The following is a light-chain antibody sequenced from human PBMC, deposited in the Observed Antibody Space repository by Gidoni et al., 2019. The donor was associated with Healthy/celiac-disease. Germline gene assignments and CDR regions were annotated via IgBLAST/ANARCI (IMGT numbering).Light chain of an antibody. J-gene: IGKJ2*01. CDR2: GAS. V-gene: IGKV3-20*01. CDR1: QSVSSSY. Sequence: DIVLTQSPGTLSVSPGERATLSCRASQSVSSSYLSWYQQKPSQAPRLLLYGASSSATGIPDTFSGSGSATAFTPTISSLEPEDFAVYYCQQYGSSPRTFGQGTKLEIK. CDR3: QQYGSSPRT.